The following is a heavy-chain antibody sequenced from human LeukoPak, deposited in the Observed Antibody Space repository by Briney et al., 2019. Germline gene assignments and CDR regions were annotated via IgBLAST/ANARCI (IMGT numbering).Heavy chain of an antibody. Sequence: SETLSLTCAVYGGSFSDYYWSWIRQPPGKGLEWIGEINHSGSTNYNPSLKSRVTISVDTSKNQFSLKLSSVTAADTAVYYCARGFCSGGSCYPLFYYYYYMDVWGKGTTVTVSS. J-gene: IGHJ6*03. CDR3: ARGFCSGGSCYPLFYYYYYMDV. D-gene: IGHD2-15*01. CDR2: INHSGST. CDR1: GGSFSDYY. V-gene: IGHV4-34*01.